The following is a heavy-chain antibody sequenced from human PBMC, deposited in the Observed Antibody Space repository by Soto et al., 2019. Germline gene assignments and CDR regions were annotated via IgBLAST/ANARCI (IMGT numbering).Heavy chain of an antibody. CDR3: ASWVAARLPRGYFDY. CDR2: ISSSGSII. Sequence: PGGSLRLSCAASGFTFSDYYMSWIRQAPGKGLEWVSYISSSGSIIYYADSVKGRFTISRDNAKNSLYLQMNSLRAEDTAVYYCASWVAARLPRGYFDYWGQGTLVTVSS. CDR1: GFTFSDYY. J-gene: IGHJ4*02. V-gene: IGHV3-11*01. D-gene: IGHD6-6*01.